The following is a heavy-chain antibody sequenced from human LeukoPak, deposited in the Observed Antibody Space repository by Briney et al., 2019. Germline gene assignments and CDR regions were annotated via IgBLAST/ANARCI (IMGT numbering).Heavy chain of an antibody. CDR1: GGSISSGSYY. CDR2: IYTSGST. Sequence: SETLSLTCTVSGGSISSGSYYWSWIRQPAGKGLEWIGRIYTSGSTNYNPSLKSRVTISVDTSKNQFSLKLSSVTAADTAVYYCARAQGYYYYMDVWGKGTTVTVSS. V-gene: IGHV4-61*02. J-gene: IGHJ6*03. CDR3: ARAQGYYYYMDV.